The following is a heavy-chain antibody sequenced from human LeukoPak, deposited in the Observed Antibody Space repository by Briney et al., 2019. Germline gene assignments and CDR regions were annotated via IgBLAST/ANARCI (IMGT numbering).Heavy chain of an antibody. CDR1: GFTFSSYE. Sequence: GGSLRLSCAASGFTFSSYEMNWVRQAPGKGLEWVAVISYDGSNKYYADSVKGRFTISRDNSKNTLYLQMNSLRAEDTAVYYCASMYYYDSSGLDYWGQGTLVTVSS. J-gene: IGHJ4*02. D-gene: IGHD3-22*01. V-gene: IGHV3-30*04. CDR2: ISYDGSNK. CDR3: ASMYYYDSSGLDY.